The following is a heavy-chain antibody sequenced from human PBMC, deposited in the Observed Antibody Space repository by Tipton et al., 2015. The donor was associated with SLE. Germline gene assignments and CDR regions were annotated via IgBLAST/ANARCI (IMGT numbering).Heavy chain of an antibody. CDR3: ARGGDY. D-gene: IGHD3-16*01. CDR1: GYSISSGYY. V-gene: IGHV4-38-2*02. J-gene: IGHJ4*02. CDR2: IYLXXST. Sequence: TLSLTCTVSGYSISSGYYWXXXRQPXGXGLEWIGSIYLXXSTYYNPSLKXXFTISVDTXKNQFSLKLSSVTAADTAVYYCARGGDYWGQGTLVTVSS.